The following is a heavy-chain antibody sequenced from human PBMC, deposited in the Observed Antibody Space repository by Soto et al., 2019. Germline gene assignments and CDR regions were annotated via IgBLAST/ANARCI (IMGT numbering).Heavy chain of an antibody. CDR3: GGHGPVKYREYCYYFGMDV. Sequence: PGESLKISCKGSGYSFTSYWIGWVRQMPGKGLEWMGIIYPGDSDTRYSPSFQGQVTISADKSISTAYLQWSSLKASDTAMYYCGGHGPVKYREYCYYFGMDVWGQGTRVTVSS. V-gene: IGHV5-51*01. CDR1: GYSFTSYW. J-gene: IGHJ6*02. CDR2: IYPGDSDT. D-gene: IGHD3-16*02.